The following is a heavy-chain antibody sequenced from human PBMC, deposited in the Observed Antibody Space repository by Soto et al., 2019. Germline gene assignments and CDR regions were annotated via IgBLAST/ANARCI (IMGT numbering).Heavy chain of an antibody. CDR1: GGSISSYY. V-gene: IGHV4-59*01. J-gene: IGHJ6*02. Sequence: QVQLQESGPGLVKPSETLSLTCTVSGGSISSYYWSWIRQPPGKGLEWIGYIYYSGTTNYNPSLKSRVTISEDTSKNQFSLKQSSVTAADTAVYYCARVRLCFGELSLSGMDVWGQGTTVTVSS. CDR2: IYYSGTT. D-gene: IGHD3-16*02. CDR3: ARVRLCFGELSLSGMDV.